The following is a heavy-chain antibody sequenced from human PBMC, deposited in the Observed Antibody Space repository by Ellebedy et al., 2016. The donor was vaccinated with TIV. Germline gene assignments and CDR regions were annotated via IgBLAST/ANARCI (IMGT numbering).Heavy chain of an antibody. CDR1: GFTVSGYW. J-gene: IGHJ4*02. V-gene: IGHV3-74*01. D-gene: IGHD3-9*01. Sequence: GGSLRLSCAASGFTVSGYWMHWVRQAPGKGLVWVARINTDGSSTSYADSVEGRFTISRDNAKKTLYLEMSGLRVEDTAVYYCARESVRYFDWDSWGQGTLVTV. CDR2: INTDGSST. CDR3: ARESVRYFDWDS.